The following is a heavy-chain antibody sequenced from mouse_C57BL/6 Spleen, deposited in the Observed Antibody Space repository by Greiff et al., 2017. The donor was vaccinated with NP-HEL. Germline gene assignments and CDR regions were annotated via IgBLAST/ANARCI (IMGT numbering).Heavy chain of an antibody. CDR1: GFTFSSYT. J-gene: IGHJ1*03. CDR3: ARHHYYGSGYWYFDV. CDR2: ISGGGGNT. V-gene: IGHV5-9*01. D-gene: IGHD1-1*01. Sequence: DVMLVESGGGLVKPGGSLKLSCAASGFTFSSYTMSWVRQTPEKRLEWVATISGGGGNTYYPDSVKGRFTISRDNAKNTLYLQMSSLRSEDTALYYCARHHYYGSGYWYFDVWGTGTTVTVSS.